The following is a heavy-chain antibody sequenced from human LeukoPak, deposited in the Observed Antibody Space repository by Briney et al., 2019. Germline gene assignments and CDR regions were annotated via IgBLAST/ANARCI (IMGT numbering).Heavy chain of an antibody. CDR2: ISYDGSNK. V-gene: IGHV3-30-3*01. Sequence: PGRSLRLSCAASGFTFSSYAMHWVRQAPGKGLEWVAVISYDGSNKYYADSVRGRFTISRDNSKNMLYLQMNSLRAEDTALYYCAKAREASRLRYGMDVWGQGTTVTVSS. CDR3: AKAREASRLRYGMDV. CDR1: GFTFSSYA. J-gene: IGHJ6*02. D-gene: IGHD3-16*01.